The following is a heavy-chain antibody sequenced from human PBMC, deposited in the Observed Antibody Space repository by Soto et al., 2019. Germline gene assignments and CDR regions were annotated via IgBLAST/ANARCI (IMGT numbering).Heavy chain of an antibody. Sequence: PSETLSLTCTVSGGSISSSNYYWSWIRQPPGKGLEWIGYIYFSGSTYYNPSLKSRFTISLDTSKNQFSLKLSSVTAADTAIYYCARSEYISRSLNWFDYWGQGTLVTVSS. CDR2: IYFSGST. D-gene: IGHD6-13*01. J-gene: IGHJ4*02. CDR3: ARSEYISRSLNWFDY. CDR1: GGSISSSNYY. V-gene: IGHV4-30-4*01.